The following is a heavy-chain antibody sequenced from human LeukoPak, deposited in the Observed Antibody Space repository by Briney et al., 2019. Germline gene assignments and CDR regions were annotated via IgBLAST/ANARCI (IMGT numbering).Heavy chain of an antibody. CDR2: IYTSGST. Sequence: SQTLSLTCTVSGGSISSGSYYWSWIRQPAGKGLEWIGRIYTSGSTNYNPSLKSRVTISVATSKNQFSLKLSSVTAADTAVYYCARVGYYDFWSGYSVMDVWGKGTTVSVSS. V-gene: IGHV4-61*02. D-gene: IGHD3-3*01. J-gene: IGHJ6*03. CDR1: GGSISSGSYY. CDR3: ARVGYYDFWSGYSVMDV.